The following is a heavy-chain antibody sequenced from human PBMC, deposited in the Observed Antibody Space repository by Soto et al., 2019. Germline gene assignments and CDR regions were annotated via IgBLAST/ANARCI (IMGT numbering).Heavy chain of an antibody. CDR3: AHSPLPDGDYVY. V-gene: IGHV2-5*02. D-gene: IGHD4-17*01. Sequence: QITLKESGPTLVKPTQTLTLTCTFSGFSLSTSGVGVGWIRQPPGKALEWLALIYWDDDKRYSPSLKSRLTITKDTAKNQVVLTMTNIDPVDTATYYCAHSPLPDGDYVYWGQGTLVTVSS. J-gene: IGHJ4*02. CDR1: GFSLSTSGVG. CDR2: IYWDDDK.